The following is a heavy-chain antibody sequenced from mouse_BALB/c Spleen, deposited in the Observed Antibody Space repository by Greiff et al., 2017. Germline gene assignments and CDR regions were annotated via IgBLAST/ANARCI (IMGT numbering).Heavy chain of an antibody. CDR1: GYSITSGYY. CDR2: ISYDGSN. V-gene: IGHV3-6*02. CDR3: ARGGYPPFDY. Sequence: EVKLMESGPGLVKPSQSLSLTCSVTGYSITSGYYWNWIRQFPGNKLEWMGYISYDGSNNYNPSLKNRISITRDTSKNQFFLKLNSVTTEDTATYYCARGGYPPFDYWGQGTTLTVSS. J-gene: IGHJ2*01.